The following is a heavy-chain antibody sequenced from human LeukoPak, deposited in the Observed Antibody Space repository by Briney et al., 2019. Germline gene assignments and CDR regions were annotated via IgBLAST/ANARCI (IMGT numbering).Heavy chain of an antibody. J-gene: IGHJ4*02. D-gene: IGHD1-26*01. CDR3: ARNASDSGTSYFDY. V-gene: IGHV4-39*01. CDR2: IYYSGST. CDR1: GGSISSGTYY. Sequence: SETLSLTCTVSGGSISSGTYYWGWVRQPPGKGLEWIGSIYYSGSTSYNPSLKSRVTISVDTSKNQFSLKLDSVTAADPAVYCCARNASDSGTSYFDYWGQGTLVTVSS.